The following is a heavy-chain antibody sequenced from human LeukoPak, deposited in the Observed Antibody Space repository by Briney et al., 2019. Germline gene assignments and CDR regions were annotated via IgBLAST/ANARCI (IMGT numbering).Heavy chain of an antibody. V-gene: IGHV4-39*07. D-gene: IGHD3-22*01. Sequence: SETLSLTCTVSGGSISSSYYYWGWIRQPPGKGLEWIGTMYNSGSTDYNPSLESRVTISVDTSKNQFSLKLSSVTAADTAVYYCARDRYYYDSSGYKYMDVWGKGTTVTVSS. CDR2: MYNSGST. CDR1: GGSISSSYYY. J-gene: IGHJ6*03. CDR3: ARDRYYYDSSGYKYMDV.